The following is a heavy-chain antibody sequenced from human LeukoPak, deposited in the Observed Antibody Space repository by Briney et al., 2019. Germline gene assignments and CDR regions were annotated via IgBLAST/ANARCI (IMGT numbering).Heavy chain of an antibody. CDR1: GGAFSSYA. V-gene: IGHV1-69*06. D-gene: IGHD3-10*01. CDR3: ARRHFGSGTYVDY. Sequence: SVKVSCKASGGAFSSYAISWVRQAPGQGLEWMGGIIPIFGTANYAQKFQGRVTITADKSTSTAYMELSSLRSEDTAVYYCARRHFGSGTYVDYWGQGTLVTVSS. CDR2: IIPIFGTA. J-gene: IGHJ4*02.